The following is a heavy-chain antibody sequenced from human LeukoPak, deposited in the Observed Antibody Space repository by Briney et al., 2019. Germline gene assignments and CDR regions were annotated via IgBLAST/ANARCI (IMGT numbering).Heavy chain of an antibody. CDR2: IRSKAYGGTT. CDR1: GFTFSSYS. CDR3: TKGYSSAQ. J-gene: IGHJ4*02. V-gene: IGHV3-49*04. Sequence: GGSLRLSCAASGFTFSSYSMNWARQAPGKGLEWVGFIRSKAYGGTTEYAASVKGRFTISRDDSKSIAYLQMNSLKTEDTAVYYCTKGYSSAQWGQGTLVTVSS. D-gene: IGHD6-25*01.